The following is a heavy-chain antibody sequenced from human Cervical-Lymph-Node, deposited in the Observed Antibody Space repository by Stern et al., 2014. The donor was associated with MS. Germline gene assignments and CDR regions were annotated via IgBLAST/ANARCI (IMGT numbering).Heavy chain of an antibody. CDR3: APALTGNLPNFDY. CDR2: ISSDHASI. D-gene: IGHD7-27*01. V-gene: IGHV3-21*01. J-gene: IGHJ4*02. CDR1: GFSFTAYS. Sequence: VHLVESGGGPVKPGESLRLSCAASGFSFTAYSMTWVRQAPGKGLEWVSSISSDHASIHYADSVRGRFTISRDNAKNSVYLQMNSLRDEDTAVYYCAPALTGNLPNFDYWGQGTLVTVSS.